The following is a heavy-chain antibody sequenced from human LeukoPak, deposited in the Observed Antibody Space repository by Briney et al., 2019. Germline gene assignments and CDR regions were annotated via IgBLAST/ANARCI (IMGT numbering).Heavy chain of an antibody. CDR3: ATYTHWVAGDV. V-gene: IGHV3-7*01. CDR1: GFNFGIYS. Sequence: GGSLRLSCAASGFNFGIYSMTWVRQAPGKGLEWVANMNQDGSEKDYVDSVKGRFTISRDNARNSLYLQMGSLRAEDTAVYYCATYTHWVAGDVWGQGTTVTVSS. D-gene: IGHD3-16*01. J-gene: IGHJ6*02. CDR2: MNQDGSEK.